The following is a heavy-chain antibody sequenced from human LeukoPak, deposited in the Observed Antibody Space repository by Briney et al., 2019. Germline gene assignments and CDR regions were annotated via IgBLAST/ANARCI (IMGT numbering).Heavy chain of an antibody. Sequence: SETLSLTCTVSGGSISSYYWSWIRQPPGNGLEWIGYIYYSGSTNYNPSLKSRVTISVDTSKNQFSLKLSSVTAADTAVYYCARLLTSYYDSSGYYYSVYYFDYWGQGTLVTVSS. CDR2: IYYSGST. V-gene: IGHV4-59*08. CDR1: GGSISSYY. CDR3: ARLLTSYYDSSGYYYSVYYFDY. J-gene: IGHJ4*02. D-gene: IGHD3-22*01.